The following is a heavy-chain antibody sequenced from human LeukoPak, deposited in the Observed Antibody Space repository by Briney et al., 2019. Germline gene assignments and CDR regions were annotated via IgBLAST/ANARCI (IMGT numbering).Heavy chain of an antibody. Sequence: SETLSLTCAVYGGSFSGYYWSWIRQPPGKGLEWIGEINHSGSTNYNPSLKSRVTISVDTSKDQFSLKLRSVTAADTAVYYCARGMVRGVITPGYWGQGTLVTVSS. CDR2: INHSGST. CDR3: ARGMVRGVITPGY. CDR1: GGSFSGYY. J-gene: IGHJ4*02. V-gene: IGHV4-34*01. D-gene: IGHD3-10*01.